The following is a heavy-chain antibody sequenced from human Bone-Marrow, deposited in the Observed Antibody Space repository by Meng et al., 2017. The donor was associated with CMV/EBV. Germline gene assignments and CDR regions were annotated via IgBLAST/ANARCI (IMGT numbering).Heavy chain of an antibody. Sequence: ASVKVSCKASGYTFTGYYMNWVRQAPGQGLEWMGWINPNSGVTNYAQKFQGRVTMTRDTSISTAYMELSSLRSDDTAVYYCARDLGGGFGEDLSRYYYAMDVSGQGTTVTVSS. V-gene: IGHV1-2*02. D-gene: IGHD3-10*01. CDR1: GYTFTGYY. CDR2: INPNSGVT. J-gene: IGHJ6*02. CDR3: ARDLGGGFGEDLSRYYYAMDV.